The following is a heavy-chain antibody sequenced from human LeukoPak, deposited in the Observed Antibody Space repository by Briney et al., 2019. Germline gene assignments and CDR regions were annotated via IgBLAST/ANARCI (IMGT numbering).Heavy chain of an antibody. CDR3: AELGITMIGGV. D-gene: IGHD3-10*02. V-gene: IGHV3-48*03. J-gene: IGHJ6*04. CDR2: ISSSGSTI. CDR1: GFTFSSYE. Sequence: GGSLRLSCAASGFTFSSYEMNWVRQAPGKGLEWVSYISSSGSTIYYADSVKGRFTISGGNAKNSLYLQMNSLRAEDTAVYYCAELGITMIGGVWGKGTTVTISS.